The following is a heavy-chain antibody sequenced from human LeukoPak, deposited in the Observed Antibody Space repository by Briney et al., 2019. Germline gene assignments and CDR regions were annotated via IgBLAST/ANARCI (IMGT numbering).Heavy chain of an antibody. Sequence: PGGSLRLSCSASGFTLSTYWMHWVRQGPGKGLVWVSRINSDGSSTTYADSVKGRFTFSRDNTNTTIYLQMNILRGEDTAVYYCARARCSRPSCNTVSDYWGQGTLVTVSS. J-gene: IGHJ4*02. D-gene: IGHD2/OR15-2a*01. CDR3: ARARCSRPSCNTVSDY. CDR1: GFTLSTYW. V-gene: IGHV3-74*01. CDR2: INSDGSST.